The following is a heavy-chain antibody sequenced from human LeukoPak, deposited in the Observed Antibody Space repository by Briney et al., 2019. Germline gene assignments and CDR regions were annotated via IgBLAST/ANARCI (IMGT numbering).Heavy chain of an antibody. CDR1: GFTVSSNY. CDR3: ARVGATGTADY. Sequence: GGSLRLSCAASGFTVSSNYMTWIRQAPGKGLEWVSYTSKSGSDTNFVDSVKGRFTISRDNAKNSLYLQMNSLRAEDTAVYYCARVGATGTADYWGQGTLVTVSS. D-gene: IGHD1-1*01. J-gene: IGHJ4*02. V-gene: IGHV3-11*06. CDR2: TSKSGSDT.